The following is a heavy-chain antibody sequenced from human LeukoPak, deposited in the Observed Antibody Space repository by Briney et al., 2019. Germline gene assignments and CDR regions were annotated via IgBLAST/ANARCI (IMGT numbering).Heavy chain of an antibody. CDR2: IYYSGIT. V-gene: IGHV4-59*01. J-gene: IGHJ4*02. CDR1: GGSISSYY. Sequence: SETLSLTCTVSGGSISSYYWSWIRQPPGKGLEWIGYIYYSGITNYNPSLKSRVTISVDRSKDQFSLKLSSVTAADTAVYYCARENHDYGDFSFFDYWGQGTLVTVSS. D-gene: IGHD4-17*01. CDR3: ARENHDYGDFSFFDY.